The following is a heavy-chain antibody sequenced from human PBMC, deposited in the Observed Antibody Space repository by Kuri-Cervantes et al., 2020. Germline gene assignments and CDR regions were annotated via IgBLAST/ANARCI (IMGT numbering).Heavy chain of an antibody. CDR2: IKQDGSEK. Sequence: GESLKISCAASGFTFSSYWMSWVRQAPGKGLGWVANIKQDGSEKYYVDPVKGRFTISRDNAKNSLYLQMNSLRAEDTAMYYCARGGGGDYWGQGTLVTVSS. V-gene: IGHV3-7*04. J-gene: IGHJ4*02. CDR3: ARGGGGDY. CDR1: GFTFSSYW. D-gene: IGHD3-16*01.